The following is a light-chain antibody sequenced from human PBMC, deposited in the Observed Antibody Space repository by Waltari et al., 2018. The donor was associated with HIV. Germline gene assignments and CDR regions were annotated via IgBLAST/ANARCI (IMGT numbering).Light chain of an antibody. CDR3: QQLTSNAIT. CDR1: QGISGY. Sequence: DIQLTQSPSFLSASIGDRVTITCRASQGISGYLAWYQQKQGKAPKLLIYATSTLQRGVPSRFSGSGSETEFTLTISSLQSEDLATYYCQQLTSNAITFGQGTRLEIK. CDR2: ATS. V-gene: IGKV1-9*01. J-gene: IGKJ5*01.